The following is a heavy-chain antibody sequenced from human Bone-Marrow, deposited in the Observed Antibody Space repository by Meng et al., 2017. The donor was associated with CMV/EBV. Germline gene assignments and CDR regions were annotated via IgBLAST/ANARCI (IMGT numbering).Heavy chain of an antibody. CDR2: ISGSEGSI. Sequence: ETLSLTCAASGFIFNKYAVAWVRQAPGKGLEWVSSISGSEGSIYYADSAKGRFTISRDNSKKTLYLEMSSLRVDDTAVYYCAKGGDTSIVTRWFDSWGQGTLVTGSS. D-gene: IGHD5-18*01. CDR1: GFIFNKYA. CDR3: AKGGDTSIVTRWFDS. J-gene: IGHJ5*01. V-gene: IGHV3-23*01.